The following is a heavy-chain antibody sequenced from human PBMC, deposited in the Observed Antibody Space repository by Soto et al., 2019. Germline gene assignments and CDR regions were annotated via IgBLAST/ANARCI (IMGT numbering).Heavy chain of an antibody. CDR2: IMPFFGSG. J-gene: IGHJ4*02. D-gene: IGHD2-15*01. Sequence: ASVKVSCKALRGTFTNYAFSWVRQAPGQGLEWMGGIMPFFGSGNYAQKFQGRINITADESTSSVYLELTSLRSEDTAVYYCARDRAGYYSHFVYWGQGTLVTVSS. CDR1: RGTFTNYA. V-gene: IGHV1-69*13. CDR3: ARDRAGYYSHFVY.